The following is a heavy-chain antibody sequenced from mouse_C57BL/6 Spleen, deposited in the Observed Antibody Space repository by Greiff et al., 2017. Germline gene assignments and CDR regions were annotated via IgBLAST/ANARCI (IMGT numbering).Heavy chain of an antibody. CDR1: GYTFTSYW. V-gene: IGHV1-52*01. CDR2: IDPSDSET. Sequence: QVQLQQPGAELVRPGSSVKLSCKASGYTFTSYWMHWVKQRPIQGLEWIGNIDPSDSETHYNQKFKDKATLTVDKSSSTAYMQLSSLTSEDSAVYYCARSYYYGSSYVGYWGQGTTLTVSS. J-gene: IGHJ2*01. D-gene: IGHD1-1*01. CDR3: ARSYYYGSSYVGY.